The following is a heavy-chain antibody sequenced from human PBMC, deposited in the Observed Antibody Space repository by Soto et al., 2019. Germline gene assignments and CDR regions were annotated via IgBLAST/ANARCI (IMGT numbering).Heavy chain of an antibody. J-gene: IGHJ4*02. Sequence: GGSLRLSCAASGFSFSSYAMSWVRQAPGKGLEWVSTMSGTSGTTYYADSVKGRFTISRDNSENTLFLQMNSLRAEDTAIYYCAKEYNWNDYFDFWGQGTPVTVSS. V-gene: IGHV3-23*01. CDR2: MSGTSGTT. CDR1: GFSFSSYA. CDR3: AKEYNWNDYFDF. D-gene: IGHD1-20*01.